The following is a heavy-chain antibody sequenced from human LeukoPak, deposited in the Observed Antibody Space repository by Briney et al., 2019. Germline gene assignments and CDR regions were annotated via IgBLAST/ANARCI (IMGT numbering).Heavy chain of an antibody. V-gene: IGHV1-46*01. J-gene: IGHJ6*03. CDR1: GYTFTSYY. D-gene: IGHD6-13*01. CDR2: INPSGGST. Sequence: GASVKVSCKASGYTFTSYYMHWVRQAPGQGLEWMGIINPSGGSTSYAQKFQGRVTMTRDTSTSTIYMELSSLRSEDTAVYYCARAPRYSSSWYRWSDYYYYMDVWGKGTTVTISS. CDR3: ARAPRYSSSWYRWSDYYYYMDV.